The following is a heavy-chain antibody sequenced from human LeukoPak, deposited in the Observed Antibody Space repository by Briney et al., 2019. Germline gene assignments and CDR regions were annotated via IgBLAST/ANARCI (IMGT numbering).Heavy chain of an antibody. J-gene: IGHJ6*03. D-gene: IGHD3-22*01. CDR1: GYTFTSYG. CDR2: ISAYNGNT. CDR3: ARDYYDREHYYYMDV. Sequence: ASVKVSCKASGYTFTSYGISWVRQAPGQGLEWMGWISAYNGNTNYAQKLQGRVTMTTDTSTSTAYMELRSLRSDDTAVYYCARDYYDREHYYYMDVWGKGTTVTVSS. V-gene: IGHV1-18*01.